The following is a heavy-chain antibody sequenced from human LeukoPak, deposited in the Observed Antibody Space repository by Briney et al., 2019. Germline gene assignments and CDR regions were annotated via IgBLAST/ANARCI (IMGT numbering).Heavy chain of an antibody. J-gene: IGHJ5*01. V-gene: IGHV3-23*01. CDR3: AKGVDNTGRLRWFDS. CDR2: VSGRGSDR. D-gene: IGHD1-1*01. CDR1: GFTFSSYA. Sequence: PGGSLRLSCAASGFTFSSYALTWVRQTPGKGLEWVSTVSGRGSDRFYADAVKGRFTISRDNSKNTMYLQMNSLRIEDTAFYYCAKGVDNTGRLRWFDSWGQGTLVTVSS.